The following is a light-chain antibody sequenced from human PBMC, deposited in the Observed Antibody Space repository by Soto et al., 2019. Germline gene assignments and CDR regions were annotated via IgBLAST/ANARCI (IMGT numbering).Light chain of an antibody. CDR1: QSVTSN. Sequence: EKVMTLDPATRSVSKRERATLSCRASQSVTSNLAWYQQKPGQAPRLLISGASSRATGIPDRFSGSGSGTDFTLTVSRLEPEDFALYYCQQYGISPITFGQVRLLEVK. CDR2: GAS. CDR3: QQYGISPIT. J-gene: IGKJ5*01. V-gene: IGKV3-20*01.